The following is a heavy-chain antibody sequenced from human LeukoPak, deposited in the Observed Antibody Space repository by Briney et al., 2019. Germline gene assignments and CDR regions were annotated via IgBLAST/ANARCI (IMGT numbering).Heavy chain of an antibody. Sequence: ASVKASCKASGYIFTTYAIHWVRQAPGQRLEWMGWINAGIGNTGYSQKFQGRVTITRDTSANTAYMDLSSLRSEDAAVYYCAREGGSTDLDYWGQGTLVTVSS. J-gene: IGHJ4*02. CDR1: GYIFTTYA. V-gene: IGHV1-3*01. D-gene: IGHD3-16*01. CDR2: INAGIGNT. CDR3: AREGGSTDLDY.